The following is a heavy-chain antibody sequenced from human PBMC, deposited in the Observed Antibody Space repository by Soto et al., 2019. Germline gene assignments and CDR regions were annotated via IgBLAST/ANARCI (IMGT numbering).Heavy chain of an antibody. Sequence: QVQLVQSGAEVKKPGASVKVSCKASGYTFTSYDINWVRQATGQGLEWMGWMKHNSGKTGYAQKFQGRVTMTRNTSLSIAYMERCSLRSANTALYFSARAPNIAVAHFGYWGQGTLVTVSS. CDR1: GYTFTSYD. CDR3: ARAPNIAVAHFGY. V-gene: IGHV1-8*01. D-gene: IGHD6-19*01. CDR2: MKHNSGKT. J-gene: IGHJ4*02.